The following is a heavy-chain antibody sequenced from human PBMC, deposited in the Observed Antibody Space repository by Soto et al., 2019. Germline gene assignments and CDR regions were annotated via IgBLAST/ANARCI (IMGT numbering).Heavy chain of an antibody. V-gene: IGHV1-24*01. J-gene: IGHJ3*02. CDR1: GYTLTELS. CDR2: FDPEDGET. CDR3: ATVKSQLLSDAFDI. D-gene: IGHD2-2*01. Sequence: ASVKVSCKVSGYTLTELSMHWVRQAPGKGLEWMGGFDPEDGETIYAQKFQGRVTMTEDTSTDTAYMELSSLRSEDTAVYYCATVKSQLLSDAFDIWGQGTMVTVSS.